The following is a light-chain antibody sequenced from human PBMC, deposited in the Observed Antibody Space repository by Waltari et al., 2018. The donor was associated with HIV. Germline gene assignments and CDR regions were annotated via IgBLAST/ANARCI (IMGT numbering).Light chain of an antibody. CDR1: QTFSSY. Sequence: DIKMTQSPSSLSASVGDRVTITCRASQTFSSYLNWYQQKPGKAPKLLIYATSNLQSGVPSRFSGSGAGTDFTLTISSLQPEDFAIYYCQQTYSPPQTFGGGTKVEIK. CDR2: ATS. V-gene: IGKV1-39*01. CDR3: QQTYSPPQT. J-gene: IGKJ4*01.